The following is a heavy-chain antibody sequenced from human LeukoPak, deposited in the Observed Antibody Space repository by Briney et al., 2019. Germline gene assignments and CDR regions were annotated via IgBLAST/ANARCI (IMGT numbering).Heavy chain of an antibody. CDR2: IYYSGST. CDR1: GGSISSYY. J-gene: IGHJ2*01. V-gene: IGHV4-59*01. D-gene: IGHD3-10*01. Sequence: SETLSLTCTVSGGSISSYYWSWIRQPPGKGLEWIGYIYYSGSTNYNPSLKSRVTISVDTSKNQFSLKLSSVTAADTAVYYCAIGEWYFDLWGRGTLVTVSS. CDR3: AIGEWYFDL.